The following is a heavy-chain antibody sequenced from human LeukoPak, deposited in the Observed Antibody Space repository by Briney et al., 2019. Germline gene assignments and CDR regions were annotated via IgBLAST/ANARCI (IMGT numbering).Heavy chain of an antibody. CDR3: ARVVMDYDSSSYYSRYFQH. J-gene: IGHJ1*01. Sequence: SETLSLTCSVSGYSISSGYYWGWIRQPPGKGLEWIGSINHSGSTYYNSSLKGRVTISVDTSDNQFSLKLYSVTAADTAVYYCARVVMDYDSSSYYSRYFQHWGQGTLVTVSS. D-gene: IGHD3-22*01. V-gene: IGHV4-38-2*02. CDR2: INHSGST. CDR1: GYSISSGYY.